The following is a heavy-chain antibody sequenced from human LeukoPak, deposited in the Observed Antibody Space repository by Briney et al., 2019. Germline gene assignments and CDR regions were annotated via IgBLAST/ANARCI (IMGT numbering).Heavy chain of an antibody. Sequence: SETLSLTCAVYGGSFSGYYWSWIRQPPGKGLEWIGEINHSGSTNYNPSLKSRVTISVDTSKNQFSLKLSSVTAADTAVYYRARVYYYGSGRRFDPWGQGTLVTVSS. J-gene: IGHJ5*02. CDR1: GGSFSGYY. CDR2: INHSGST. V-gene: IGHV4-34*01. D-gene: IGHD3-10*01. CDR3: ARVYYYGSGRRFDP.